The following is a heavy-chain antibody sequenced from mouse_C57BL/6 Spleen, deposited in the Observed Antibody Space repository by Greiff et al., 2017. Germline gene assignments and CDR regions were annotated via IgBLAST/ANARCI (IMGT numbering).Heavy chain of an antibody. Sequence: VQLQQSGAELVRPGASVKLSCTASGFNIKDYYMHWVKQRPEQCLEWIGRIDPEDGDTEYAPKFQGKATLTADTSSNTAYLQLSSLTSEDTAVYYCTTFPRYCGISYYYFDYWGQGTTLTVSS. V-gene: IGHV14-1*01. CDR1: GFNIKDYY. CDR3: TTFPRYCGISYYYFDY. CDR2: IDPEDGDT. J-gene: IGHJ2*01. D-gene: IGHD1-1*01.